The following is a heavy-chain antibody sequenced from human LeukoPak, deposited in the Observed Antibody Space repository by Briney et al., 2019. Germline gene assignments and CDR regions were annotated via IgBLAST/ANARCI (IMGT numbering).Heavy chain of an antibody. J-gene: IGHJ4*02. Sequence: PGGSLRLSCVVSGVTFSSHWMSWVRQAPGKGLEWVANIKQDGSERYYVDSVKGRFTISGDNAKNSVFLQMNSLRAEDTAVYYCARDPNLYSGTYDTYWGQGTLVTVSS. CDR1: GVTFSSHW. V-gene: IGHV3-7*03. CDR2: IKQDGSER. D-gene: IGHD1-26*01. CDR3: ARDPNLYSGTYDTY.